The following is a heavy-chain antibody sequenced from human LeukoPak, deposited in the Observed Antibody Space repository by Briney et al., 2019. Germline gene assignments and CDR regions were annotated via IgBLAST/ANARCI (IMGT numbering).Heavy chain of an antibody. CDR1: GLPIADFA. CDR3: AREYAYYYDSSGYPPILYYYYGMDV. D-gene: IGHD3-22*01. CDR2: IWYDGSNK. V-gene: IGHV3-33*08. J-gene: IGHJ6*02. Sequence: PGGFLRLSCVASGLPIADFAMHWVRQAPGKGLEWVAAIWYDGSNKYYADSVKGRFTISRDNSKNTLYLQMNSLRAEDTAVYYCAREYAYYYDSSGYPPILYYYYGMDVWGQGTTVTVSS.